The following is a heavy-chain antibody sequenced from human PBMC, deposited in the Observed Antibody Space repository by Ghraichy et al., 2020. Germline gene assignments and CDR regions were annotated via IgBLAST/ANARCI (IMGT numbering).Heavy chain of an antibody. CDR2: INHSGST. D-gene: IGHD4-11*01. Sequence: SETLSLNCAVYGGSFSGYYWSWIRQPPGKGLEWIGEINHSGSTNYNPSLKSRVTISVDTSKNQFSLKLSSVTAADTAVYYCARGWATVTTDASYWGQGTLVTVSS. V-gene: IGHV4-34*01. CDR3: ARGWATVTTDASY. CDR1: GGSFSGYY. J-gene: IGHJ4*02.